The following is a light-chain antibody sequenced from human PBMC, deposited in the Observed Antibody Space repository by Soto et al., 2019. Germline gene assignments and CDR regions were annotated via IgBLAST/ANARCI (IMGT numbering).Light chain of an antibody. CDR2: EDN. Sequence: NFMLTQPHSVSESPGKTVIISCTRSSGSIASNYVQWYQQRPGSSPTTVIYEDNQRPSGVPDRFSGSIDSSSNSASLTISGLETEDEAAYYCQSYDATNQVVGGGTKLTVL. J-gene: IGLJ3*02. V-gene: IGLV6-57*01. CDR1: SGSIASNY. CDR3: QSYDATNQV.